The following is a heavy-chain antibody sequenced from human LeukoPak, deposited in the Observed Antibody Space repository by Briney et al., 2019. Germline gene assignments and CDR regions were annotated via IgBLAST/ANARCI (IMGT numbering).Heavy chain of an antibody. Sequence: GGSLRLSCAASGFTFSSYGMHWVRQAPGKGLEWVAVISYDGSNKYYADSVKGRLTISRDNSKNTLYLQMNSLRAEDTAVYYCAKSRPYLNYAPVYYFDYWGQGTLVTVSS. CDR2: ISYDGSNK. V-gene: IGHV3-30*18. CDR3: AKSRPYLNYAPVYYFDY. D-gene: IGHD1-7*01. J-gene: IGHJ4*02. CDR1: GFTFSSYG.